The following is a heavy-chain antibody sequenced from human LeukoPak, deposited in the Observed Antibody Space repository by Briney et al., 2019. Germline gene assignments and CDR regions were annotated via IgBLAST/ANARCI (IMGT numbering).Heavy chain of an antibody. Sequence: SETLSLTCTVSRGSISSGNYYWSWIRQPPGKGLEWSGSIYHSGSTYYNPSLKSRVTISVDTSKNQFSLKLSSVTAADTAVYYCARMDCGGDCYIKDYWGQGTLVTVSS. V-gene: IGHV4-39*07. D-gene: IGHD2-21*02. CDR3: ARMDCGGDCYIKDY. J-gene: IGHJ4*02. CDR1: RGSISSGNYY. CDR2: IYHSGST.